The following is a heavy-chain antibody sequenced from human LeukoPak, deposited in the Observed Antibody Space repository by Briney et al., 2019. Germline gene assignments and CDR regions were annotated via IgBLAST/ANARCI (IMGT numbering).Heavy chain of an antibody. CDR1: GGSISSYY. CDR3: ARDRSGWALIDY. Sequence: SETLSLTCTVSGGSISSYYWSWIRQPPGKGLEWIGYIYYSGSTNYNPSLKSRVTISVDTSKNQFSLKPSSVTAADTAVYYCARDRSGWALIDYWGQGTLVTVSS. V-gene: IGHV4-59*01. J-gene: IGHJ4*02. D-gene: IGHD6-19*01. CDR2: IYYSGST.